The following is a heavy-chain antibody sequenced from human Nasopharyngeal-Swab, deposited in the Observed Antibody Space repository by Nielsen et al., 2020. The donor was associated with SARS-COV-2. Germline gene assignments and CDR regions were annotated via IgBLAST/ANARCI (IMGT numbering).Heavy chain of an antibody. CDR2: IYYSGST. CDR3: ARSEWIQLWSTGRRGMDV. Sequence: SETLSLTCTVSGGPISSYYWSWIRQPPGKGLEWIGYIYYSGSTNYNPSLKSRVTISVDTSKNQFSLKLSSVTAADTAVYYCARSEWIQLWSTGRRGMDVWGQGTTVTVSS. J-gene: IGHJ6*02. CDR1: GGPISSYY. V-gene: IGHV4-59*13. D-gene: IGHD5-18*01.